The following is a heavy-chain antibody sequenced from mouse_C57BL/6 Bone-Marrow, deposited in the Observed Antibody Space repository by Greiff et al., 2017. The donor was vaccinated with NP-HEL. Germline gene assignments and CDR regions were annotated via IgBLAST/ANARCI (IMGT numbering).Heavy chain of an antibody. Sequence: QVHVKQSGPGLVQPSQSLSITCTVSGFSLTSYGVHWVRQSPGKGLEWLGVIWSGGSTDYNAAFISRLSISKDNSTSQVFFKMNSLQADDTAIYYCASVYYYGSNAMDYWGQGTSVTVAS. CDR3: ASVYYYGSNAMDY. J-gene: IGHJ4*01. V-gene: IGHV2-2*01. CDR1: GFSLTSYG. D-gene: IGHD1-1*01. CDR2: IWSGGST.